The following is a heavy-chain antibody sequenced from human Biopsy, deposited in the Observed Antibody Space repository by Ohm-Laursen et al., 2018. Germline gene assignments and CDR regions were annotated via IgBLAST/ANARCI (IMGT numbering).Heavy chain of an antibody. J-gene: IGHJ6*02. Sequence: TLSLTCTVSGGSISSGFYYWSWIRQTPGKGLEWIGYIYYSGSTNYNPSLKSRVTISVDTSKNQFSLRLNSVTAADTAVYYCARATNSTGWPYYYFYGMDVWGQGTTVTVSS. CDR3: ARATNSTGWPYYYFYGMDV. CDR2: IYYSGST. D-gene: IGHD2/OR15-2a*01. CDR1: GGSISSGFYY. V-gene: IGHV4-61*01.